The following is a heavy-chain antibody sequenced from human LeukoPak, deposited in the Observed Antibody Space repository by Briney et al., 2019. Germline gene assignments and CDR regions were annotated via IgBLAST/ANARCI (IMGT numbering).Heavy chain of an antibody. Sequence: ASVKVSCKASGYTFTSYDINWVRQATGQGLEWMGWMNPNSGNTGYAQKFQGRVTMTRDTSITTAYMELTSLRSEDTAVYYCWRGWGKEDLDYWGQGTLVTVSS. D-gene: IGHD3-16*01. CDR3: WRGWGKEDLDY. V-gene: IGHV1-8*01. CDR1: GYTFTSYD. CDR2: MNPNSGNT. J-gene: IGHJ4*02.